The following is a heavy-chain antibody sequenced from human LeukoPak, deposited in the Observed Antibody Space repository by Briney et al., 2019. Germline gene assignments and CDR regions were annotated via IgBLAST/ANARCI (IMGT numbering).Heavy chain of an antibody. CDR2: FKSTSDGGTI. J-gene: IGHJ4*02. CDR3: TTHFDF. V-gene: IGHV3-15*01. Sequence: GGSLRLSCAASGFTFNNAWMSWVRQAPGKGLEWVGRFKSTSDGGTIEYAAPEKDRFTISRDVSKNTLYLQMNSLKTEDTAVYYCTTHFDFWGQGTLVTVSS. CDR1: GFTFNNAW.